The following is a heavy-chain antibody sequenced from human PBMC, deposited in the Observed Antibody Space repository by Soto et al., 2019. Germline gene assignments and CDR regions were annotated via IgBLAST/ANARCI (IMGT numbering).Heavy chain of an antibody. CDR3: ARDVGYGLIAS. Sequence: QVQLVQSGAEVKKPGASVKVSCKASGYTFTSYGISWVRQAPGQGLEGMGWINAYNGNTHYAQKLQGRVTMTTDPSTSTAYMYLRSLRSDDTAVYYCARDVGYGLIASWGQGTLVTVSS. J-gene: IGHJ4*02. V-gene: IGHV1-18*01. CDR1: GYTFTSYG. CDR2: INAYNGNT. D-gene: IGHD5-18*01.